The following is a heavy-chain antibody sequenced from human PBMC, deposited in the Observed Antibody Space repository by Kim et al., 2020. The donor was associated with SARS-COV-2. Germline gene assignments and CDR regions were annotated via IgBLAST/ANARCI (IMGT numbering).Heavy chain of an antibody. J-gene: IGHJ4*02. Sequence: GGSLRLSCAGSGFTFSSYALSWVRQPLGKGLEWLAFIGGGGATTYYADSLKGRFTISRDNSKNTVYLQMNSLRAEDTAVYYCASRRGYHCFDYWGQGALV. CDR3: ASRRGYHCFDY. D-gene: IGHD6-13*01. V-gene: IGHV3-23*01. CDR2: IGGGGATT. CDR1: GFTFSSYA.